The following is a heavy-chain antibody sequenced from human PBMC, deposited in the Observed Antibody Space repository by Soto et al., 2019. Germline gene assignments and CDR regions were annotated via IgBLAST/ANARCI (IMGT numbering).Heavy chain of an antibody. V-gene: IGHV1-69*13. Sequence: SVKVSFKASGGTFSSYAISWLRQAPGQGLEWMGGIIPIFGTANYAQKFQGRVTITADESTSTAYMELSSLRSEDTAVYYCARWPPTTVTSLGYGMDVWGQGTTVTVSS. CDR2: IIPIFGTA. J-gene: IGHJ6*02. CDR3: ARWPPTTVTSLGYGMDV. CDR1: GGTFSSYA. D-gene: IGHD4-4*01.